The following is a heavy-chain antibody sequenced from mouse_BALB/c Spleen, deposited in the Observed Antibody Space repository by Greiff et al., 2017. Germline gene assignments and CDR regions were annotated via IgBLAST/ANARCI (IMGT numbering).Heavy chain of an antibody. CDR2: ISSGGGST. CDR1: GFAFSSYD. V-gene: IGHV5-12-1*01. Sequence: EVHLVESGGGLVKPGGSLKLSCAASGFAFSSYDMSWVRQTPEKRLEWVAYISSGGGSTYYPDTVKGRFTISRDNAKNTLYLQMSSLKSEDTAMYYCARREWGIMDYWGQGTSVTVSS. CDR3: ARREWGIMDY. J-gene: IGHJ4*01.